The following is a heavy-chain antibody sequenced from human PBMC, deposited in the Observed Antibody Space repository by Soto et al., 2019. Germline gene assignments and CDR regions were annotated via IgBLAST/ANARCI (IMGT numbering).Heavy chain of an antibody. Sequence: ASVKVSCKASGYTFTGYYMHWVRQAPGRGLEWMGWINPNSGGTNYAQKFQGRVTMTRDTSISTAYMELSRLRSDDTAVYYCAREREDSGRPFDYWGQGTLVTVSS. CDR2: INPNSGGT. V-gene: IGHV1-2*02. J-gene: IGHJ4*02. CDR1: GYTFTGYY. CDR3: AREREDSGRPFDY. D-gene: IGHD1-26*01.